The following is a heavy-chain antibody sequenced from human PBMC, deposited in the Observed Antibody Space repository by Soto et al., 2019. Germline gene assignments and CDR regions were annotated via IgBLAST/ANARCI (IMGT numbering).Heavy chain of an antibody. J-gene: IGHJ6*02. CDR1: GGIFSSYA. CDR2: IIPIFATV. V-gene: IGHV1-69*12. CDR3: RHYFYGMDV. Sequence: QVQLVQSGAEVKRPGSSVKVSCKASGGIFSSYAVTWVRQAPGQGREWMGGIIPIFATVNYAQKFQGRVTITADESTSTAYMELSSLRSEDTAVYYCRHYFYGMDVWGQGTTVTVSS.